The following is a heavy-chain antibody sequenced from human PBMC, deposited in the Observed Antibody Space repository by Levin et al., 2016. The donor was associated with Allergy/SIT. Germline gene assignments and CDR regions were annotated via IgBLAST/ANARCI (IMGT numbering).Heavy chain of an antibody. CDR3: AREIKPIGRAFFDV. CDR2: GLATDQ. V-gene: IGHV3-23*01. D-gene: IGHD1-1*01. Sequence: GGSLRLSCVASGYIFSDYAVSWVRQVPGKGLEWVGGLATDQYSGDFIKGRFTISRDNSRNTLFLQMNSVRVDDTAIYYCAREIKPIGRAFFDVWGQGVLVTVSS. J-gene: IGHJ4*02. CDR1: GYIFSDYA.